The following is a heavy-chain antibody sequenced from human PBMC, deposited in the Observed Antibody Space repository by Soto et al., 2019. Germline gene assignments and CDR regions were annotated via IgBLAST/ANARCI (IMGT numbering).Heavy chain of an antibody. CDR3: ASQAFDY. J-gene: IGHJ4*02. CDR2: ITGRGDGT. CDR1: GFTFSSYG. V-gene: IGHV3-23*01. Sequence: GGSLRLSCAASGFTFSSYGMSWVRQAPGKGLEWVSGITGRGDGTYYADSVKGRFTISRDNSKNTLYLQMNSPRVEDTAVYYCASQAFDYWGQGTLVTVSS.